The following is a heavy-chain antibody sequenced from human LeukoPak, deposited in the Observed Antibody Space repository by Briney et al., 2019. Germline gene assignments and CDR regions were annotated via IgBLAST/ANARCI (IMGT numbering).Heavy chain of an antibody. V-gene: IGHV1-2*02. J-gene: IGHJ4*02. D-gene: IGHD2-15*01. CDR2: INPNSGGT. Sequence: GASVKVSCKASGYTFTGYYMHWVRQAPGQGLEWMGWINPNSGGTNYAQKFQGRVTMTRDTSISTAYMELSRLRSDDTAVYYCAGRFPDFLGYCSGGSCYFDYWGQGTLVTVSS. CDR1: GYTFTGYY. CDR3: AGRFPDFLGYCSGGSCYFDY.